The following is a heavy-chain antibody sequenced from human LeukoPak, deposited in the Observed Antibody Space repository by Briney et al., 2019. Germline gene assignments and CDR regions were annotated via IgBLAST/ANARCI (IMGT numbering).Heavy chain of an antibody. J-gene: IGHJ4*02. CDR3: ARGQGSTFDY. D-gene: IGHD6-13*01. CDR1: GGSISSYY. Sequence: KPSETLSLTCSVSGGSISSYYWSWIRQPPGKGLEWIGYIYYSGSTNYNPSLKSRVTISVDTSKNQFSLKLSSVTAADTAVYYCARGQGSTFDYWGQGTLVTVSS. V-gene: IGHV4-59*01. CDR2: IYYSGST.